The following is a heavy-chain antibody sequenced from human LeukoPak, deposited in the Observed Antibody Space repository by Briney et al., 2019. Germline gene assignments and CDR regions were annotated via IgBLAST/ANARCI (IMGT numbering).Heavy chain of an antibody. CDR3: ARDQSGEEWFRFDP. D-gene: IGHD3-3*01. J-gene: IGHJ5*02. Sequence: GASVKVSCKASGYTFTSYGISWVRQAPGQGLEWMGWISAYNGNTNYAQKLQGRVTMTTDTSTSTAYMEQRSLRSDDTAVYYCARDQSGEEWFRFDPWGQGTLVTVSS. CDR2: ISAYNGNT. CDR1: GYTFTSYG. V-gene: IGHV1-18*01.